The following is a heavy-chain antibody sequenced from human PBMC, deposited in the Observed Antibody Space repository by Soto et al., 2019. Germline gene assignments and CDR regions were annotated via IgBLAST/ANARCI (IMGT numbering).Heavy chain of an antibody. J-gene: IGHJ3*02. Sequence: QVQLQQWGAGLLKPSETLSLTCAVYGGSFSGYYWSWIRQPPGKGLEWIGEINHSGSTNYNPSLKSRVTIPVDTSKNQFSLKLSSVTAADTAVYYCARGFKMATSAFDIWGQGTMVTVSS. CDR2: INHSGST. D-gene: IGHD5-12*01. V-gene: IGHV4-34*01. CDR3: ARGFKMATSAFDI. CDR1: GGSFSGYY.